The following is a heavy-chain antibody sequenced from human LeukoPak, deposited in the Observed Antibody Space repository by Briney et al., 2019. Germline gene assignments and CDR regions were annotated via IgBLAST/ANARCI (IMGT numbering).Heavy chain of an antibody. V-gene: IGHV1-2*06. CDR2: INPNSGGT. Sequence: ASVKVSCKASGYTFTGYYIHWVRQAPGQGLEWMGRINPNSGGTNYAQKFQGRVTMTRDTSISTAYMELSRLRSDDTAVYYCARAKDDYGDYDYWGQGTLVTVSS. CDR1: GYTFTGYY. J-gene: IGHJ4*02. CDR3: ARAKDDYGDYDY. D-gene: IGHD4-17*01.